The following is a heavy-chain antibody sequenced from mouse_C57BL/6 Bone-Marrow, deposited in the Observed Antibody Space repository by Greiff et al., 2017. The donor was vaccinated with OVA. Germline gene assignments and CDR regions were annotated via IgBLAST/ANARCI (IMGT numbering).Heavy chain of an antibody. J-gene: IGHJ2*01. CDR1: GFTFSSFG. CDR3: ARRDYGSSGYVDY. CDR2: ISSGSSTI. Sequence: VQLQQSGGGLVQPGGSRKLSCAASGFTFSSFGMHWVRQAPEKGLEWVAYISSGSSTIYYADTVKGRFTISRDNPKNTLFLQMTSLRSEDTAMYYCARRDYGSSGYVDYWGQGTTLTVSS. D-gene: IGHD1-1*01. V-gene: IGHV5-17*02.